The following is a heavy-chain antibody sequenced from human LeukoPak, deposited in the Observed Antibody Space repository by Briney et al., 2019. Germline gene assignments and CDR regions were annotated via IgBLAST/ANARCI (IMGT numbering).Heavy chain of an antibody. D-gene: IGHD4-17*01. CDR2: MSTNSGNT. CDR1: GYTFTSSD. V-gene: IGHV1-8*01. CDR3: ARESTVTTSDY. Sequence: GASVKVSCKASGYTFTSSDITWVRQATGQGLEWMGWMSTNSGNTGYAQKFQGRVTMTRNTSISTAYMELSSLRSEDTAVYYCARESTVTTSDYWGQGTLVTVSS. J-gene: IGHJ4*02.